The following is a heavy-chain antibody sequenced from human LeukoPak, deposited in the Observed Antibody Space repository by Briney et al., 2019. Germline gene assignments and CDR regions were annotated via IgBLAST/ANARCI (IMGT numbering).Heavy chain of an antibody. V-gene: IGHV3-21*01. CDR2: ISSSSSYI. CDR3: ARAKNYYGSGSYSGFDY. CDR1: GFTFSSYS. Sequence: GGSLRLSCAASGFTFSSYSMNWVRQAPGKGLEWVSSISSSSSYIYYADSVKGRFTISGDNAKNSLYLQMNSLRAEDTAVYYCARAKNYYGSGSYSGFDYWGQGTLVTVSS. D-gene: IGHD3-10*01. J-gene: IGHJ4*02.